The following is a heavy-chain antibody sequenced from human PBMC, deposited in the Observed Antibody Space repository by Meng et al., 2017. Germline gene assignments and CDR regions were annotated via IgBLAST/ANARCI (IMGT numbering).Heavy chain of an antibody. V-gene: IGHV6-1*01. J-gene: IGHJ4*02. CDR3: ARGRTEMDIEY. Sequence: QVQLQQSGLGLVNPSHTLSHTCPISGDSISSNSAAWIWIRQSPSRGLEWLGRTYYRSKWYNDYAVSVRGRITINPDTSKNQFSLQLNSMTPEDTAMYYCARGRTEMDIEYWGRGTLVTVSS. CDR2: TYYRSKWYN. CDR1: GDSISSNSAA. D-gene: IGHD2-2*03.